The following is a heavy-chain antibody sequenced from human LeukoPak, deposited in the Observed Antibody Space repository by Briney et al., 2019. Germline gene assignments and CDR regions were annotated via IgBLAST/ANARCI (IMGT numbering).Heavy chain of an antibody. J-gene: IGHJ5*02. CDR2: IIPIFGTA. CDR1: GGTFSSYA. D-gene: IGHD3-16*02. Sequence: VASVKVSCKASGGTFSSYAISWVRQAPGQGLEWMGGIIPIFGTANYAQKFQGRVTITADESTSTAYMELSSLRSEDTAVYYCARNGEPRHSVYDYVWGSYRFNWFDPWGQGTLVTVSS. CDR3: ARNGEPRHSVYDYVWGSYRFNWFDP. V-gene: IGHV1-69*13.